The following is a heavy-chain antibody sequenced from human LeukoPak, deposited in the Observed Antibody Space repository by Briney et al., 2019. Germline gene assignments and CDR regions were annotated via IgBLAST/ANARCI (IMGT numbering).Heavy chain of an antibody. CDR1: GFSLSTYS. J-gene: IGHJ4*02. D-gene: IGHD2-15*01. CDR3: ARSTPPPDY. V-gene: IGHV3-21*01. Sequence: PGGSLRLSCTASGFSLSTYSMTWVRQAPGKGLEWVSFISSSSTNKYYADSVKGRFTISRDNAKNSLYLQMNSLRAEDTAVYYCARSTPPPDYWGQGTLVTVSS. CDR2: ISSSSTNK.